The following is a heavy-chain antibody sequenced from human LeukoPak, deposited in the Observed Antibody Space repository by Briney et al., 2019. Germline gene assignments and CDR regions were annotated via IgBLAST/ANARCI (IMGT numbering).Heavy chain of an antibody. D-gene: IGHD3-10*01. CDR1: GFTFSSYG. CDR3: AKMRLVRGVITD. CDR2: ISGSGGST. J-gene: IGHJ4*02. V-gene: IGHV3-23*01. Sequence: GGSLRLSCAASGFTFSSYGMSWVRQAPGKGLEWVSAISGSGGSTYYADSVKGRFTISRDNSKNTLYLQMNSLRAEDTAVYYCAKMRLVRGVITDWGQGTLVTVSS.